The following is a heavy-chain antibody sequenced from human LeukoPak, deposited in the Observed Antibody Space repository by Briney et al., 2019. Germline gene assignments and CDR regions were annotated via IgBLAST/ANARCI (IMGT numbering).Heavy chain of an antibody. CDR2: IRSKAYGGTT. Sequence: GGSLRLSCTASGFTFGDYAMSWFRQAPGKGLEWVGFIRSKAYGGTTEYAASVKGRFTISRDDPKSIAYLQMNSLKTEDTAVYYCTRDGESNYDFWSGYQFDPWGQGTLVTVSS. CDR1: GFTFGDYA. J-gene: IGHJ5*02. CDR3: TRDGESNYDFWSGYQFDP. D-gene: IGHD3-3*01. V-gene: IGHV3-49*03.